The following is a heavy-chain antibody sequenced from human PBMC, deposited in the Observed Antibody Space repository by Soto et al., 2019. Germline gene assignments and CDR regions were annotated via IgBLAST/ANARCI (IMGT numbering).Heavy chain of an antibody. D-gene: IGHD3-10*01. CDR2: IDPSDSYT. Sequence: ESLKISCKGSGYSFTSYWISWVRQIPGKGLEWMGRIDPSDSYTNYSPSFQGHVTISADKSISTAYLQWSSLKASDTAMYYCARHEGVRWLQYPGTFDYWGQGTLVTVSS. J-gene: IGHJ4*02. V-gene: IGHV5-10-1*01. CDR3: ARHEGVRWLQYPGTFDY. CDR1: GYSFTSYW.